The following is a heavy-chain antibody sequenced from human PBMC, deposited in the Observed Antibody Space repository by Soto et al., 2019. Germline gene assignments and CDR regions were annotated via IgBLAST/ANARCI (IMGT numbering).Heavy chain of an antibody. CDR1: GFTFDDYA. J-gene: IGHJ6*03. CDR2: ISWNSGSI. Sequence: EVQLVESGGGLVQPGRSLRLSCAASGFTFDDYAMHWVRQAPGKGLEWVSGISWNSGSIGYADSVKGRFTISRDNAKNSLYLQMNSLRAEDTALYYCAKDFGYCDDYYYMDVWGKGTTVTVSS. V-gene: IGHV3-9*01. CDR3: AKDFGYCDDYYYMDV. D-gene: IGHD4-17*01.